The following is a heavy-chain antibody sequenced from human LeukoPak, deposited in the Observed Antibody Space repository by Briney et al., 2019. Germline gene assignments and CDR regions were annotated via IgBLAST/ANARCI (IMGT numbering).Heavy chain of an antibody. CDR2: IYTSGST. J-gene: IGHJ6*02. V-gene: IGHV4-4*07. CDR3: ARLSGSSTTNYYYGMDV. Sequence: SETLSLTCTVSGGSISSYYWSWIRQPAGKGLEWIGRIYTSGSTNYNPSLKSRATMSVDTSKNQFSLKLSSVTAADTAVYYCARLSGSSTTNYYYGMDVWGQGTTVTVSS. D-gene: IGHD3-3*01. CDR1: GGSISSYY.